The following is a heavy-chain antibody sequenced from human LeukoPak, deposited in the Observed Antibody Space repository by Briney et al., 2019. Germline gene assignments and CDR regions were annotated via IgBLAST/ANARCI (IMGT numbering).Heavy chain of an antibody. CDR2: VGGSGGST. J-gene: IGHJ4*02. D-gene: IGHD3-10*01. CDR3: ASILLWFVYDY. Sequence: GSLRLSCAASGFTFRNYGMSWVRQAPGKGLEWVSGVGGSGGSTYYADSVKGRFTISRDNSKNTLYLQMNSLRVEDTAVYYCASILLWFVYDYWGQGTLVTVSS. CDR1: GFTFRNYG. V-gene: IGHV3-23*01.